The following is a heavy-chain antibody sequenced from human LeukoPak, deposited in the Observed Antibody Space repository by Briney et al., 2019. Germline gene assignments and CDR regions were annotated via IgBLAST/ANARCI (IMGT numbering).Heavy chain of an antibody. V-gene: IGHV1-69*13. Sequence: ASVKVSCKASGGTFSRYDISWVRQAPGQGLEWMGGIIPIFGTANYAQKFQGRVTITADESTSTAYMELSSLRSEDTAVYYCARETPRPVRWFGELFGGAFDIWGQGTMVTVSS. CDR1: GGTFSRYD. CDR3: ARETPRPVRWFGELFGGAFDI. J-gene: IGHJ3*02. CDR2: IIPIFGTA. D-gene: IGHD3-10*01.